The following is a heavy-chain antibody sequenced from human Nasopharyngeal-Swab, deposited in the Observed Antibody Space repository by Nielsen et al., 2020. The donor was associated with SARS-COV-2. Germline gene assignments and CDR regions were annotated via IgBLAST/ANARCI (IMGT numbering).Heavy chain of an antibody. CDR3: AAGTWYRGGYDAFDV. V-gene: IGHV3-21*01. CDR2: ISSSSSYI. D-gene: IGHD6-25*01. CDR1: GFTFSSYS. Sequence: GESLKISCAASGFTFSSYSMNWVRQAPGKGLEWVSSISSSSSYIYYADSVKGRFTISRDNAKNSLYLQMNSLRAEDTAVYYCAAGTWYRGGYDAFDVWGQGTVVTVSS. J-gene: IGHJ3*01.